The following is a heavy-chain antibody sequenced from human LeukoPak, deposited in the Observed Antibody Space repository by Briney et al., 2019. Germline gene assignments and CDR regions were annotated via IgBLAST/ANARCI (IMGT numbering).Heavy chain of an antibody. CDR3: ARRPQPASQTYIRRYYFDY. Sequence: SETLSLTCVVYGGSFSGYYWSWIRQPPGKGLEWIGEINHSGSTNYNPSLKSRVTISVDTSKNQFSLKLSSVTAADTAVYYCARRPQPASQTYIRRYYFDYWGQGTLVTVSS. CDR1: GGSFSGYY. V-gene: IGHV4-34*01. CDR2: INHSGST. J-gene: IGHJ4*02. D-gene: IGHD3-16*01.